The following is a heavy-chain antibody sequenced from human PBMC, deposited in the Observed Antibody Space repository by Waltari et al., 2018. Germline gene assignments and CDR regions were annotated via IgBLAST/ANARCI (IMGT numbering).Heavy chain of an antibody. CDR2: ISYDEDNK. V-gene: IGHV3-30*04. CDR3: ARVGAPYNSDGWFDP. Sequence: QVQLVESGGGVVQPGRSLRLSCTVSGFTFSNYAFHWVRQAPGKGLELVALISYDEDNKQYADYVKGRFTISRDNSKNTVYLQMNSLRPEDTAIYYCARVGAPYNSDGWFDPWGQGTRVTVSS. CDR1: GFTFSNYA. D-gene: IGHD1-20*01. J-gene: IGHJ5*02.